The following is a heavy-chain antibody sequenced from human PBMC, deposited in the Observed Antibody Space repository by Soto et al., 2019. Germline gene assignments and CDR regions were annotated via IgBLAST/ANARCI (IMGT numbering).Heavy chain of an antibody. CDR1: GFTFSSYG. V-gene: IGHV3-30*03. Sequence: GGSLRLSCEASGFTFSSYGMHWVRQAPGKGLEWVAVISFDGSKTYYADSVKGRFTISRDNAKSSLYLQMNGLRAEDTAVYYCARDYYDSSGYLAPLDYWGQGTLVTVSS. CDR2: ISFDGSKT. CDR3: ARDYYDSSGYLAPLDY. D-gene: IGHD3-22*01. J-gene: IGHJ4*02.